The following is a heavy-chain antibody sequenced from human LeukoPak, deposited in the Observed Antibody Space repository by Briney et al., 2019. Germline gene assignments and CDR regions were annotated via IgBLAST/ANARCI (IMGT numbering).Heavy chain of an antibody. J-gene: IGHJ4*02. CDR3: ARVGGHCTSTSCPPPDY. D-gene: IGHD2-2*01. CDR1: GFTFSSYN. V-gene: IGHV3-21*01. Sequence: SGGSLRLSCAASGFTFSSYNMDWVRQAPGKGLEWVSFIDSSSRYIKQADSVKGRFTISRDNAKSSVSLQMNSLRAEDTAVYYCARVGGHCTSTSCPPPDYWGQGTLVTVSS. CDR2: IDSSSRYI.